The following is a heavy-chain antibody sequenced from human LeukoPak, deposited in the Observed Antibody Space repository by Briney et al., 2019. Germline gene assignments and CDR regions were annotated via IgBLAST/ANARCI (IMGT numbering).Heavy chain of an antibody. CDR3: ARDAGGPMVRGVPNWFDP. J-gene: IGHJ5*02. CDR2: TYYRSKWYN. D-gene: IGHD3-10*01. CDR1: GDSVSSNSAA. V-gene: IGHV6-1*01. Sequence: SQTLSLTCALSGDSVSSNSAAWSWIRQSPSSGLEWLGRTYYRSKWYNDYAASVKSRITVNPDTSKNQFSLQLNSVTPEDTAMYYCARDAGGPMVRGVPNWFDPWGQGTLVTVSS.